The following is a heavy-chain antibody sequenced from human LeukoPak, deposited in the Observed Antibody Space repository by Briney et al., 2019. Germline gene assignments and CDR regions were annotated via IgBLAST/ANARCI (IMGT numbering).Heavy chain of an antibody. V-gene: IGHV6-1*01. Sequence: SQTLSLTCVISGDSVSSNSATWNWIRQSPSRGLEWLGRTYYRSKWYNDYAVSVKSRITINPDTSKNQFSLQLNSVTPEDTAVYYCARLGAGYDSSGYYYVGGFDYWGQGTLVTVSS. CDR1: GDSVSSNSAT. J-gene: IGHJ4*02. CDR3: ARLGAGYDSSGYYYVGGFDY. D-gene: IGHD3-22*01. CDR2: TYYRSKWYN.